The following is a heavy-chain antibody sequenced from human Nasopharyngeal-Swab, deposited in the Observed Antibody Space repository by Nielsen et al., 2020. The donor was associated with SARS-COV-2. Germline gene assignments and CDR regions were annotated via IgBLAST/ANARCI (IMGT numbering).Heavy chain of an antibody. J-gene: IGHJ6*02. V-gene: IGHV2-70*11. CDR3: ARMSHYYYYYGMDV. CDR1: GFSLSTSGMC. Sequence: SGPTLVKPTQTLTLTCTFSGFSLSTSGMCVSWIRQPPGKALEWLARIDWDDDKYYSTSLKTRLTISKDTSKNQVALTMTNMDPVDTATYYCARMSHYYYYYGMDVWGQGTTVTVSS. CDR2: IDWDDDK.